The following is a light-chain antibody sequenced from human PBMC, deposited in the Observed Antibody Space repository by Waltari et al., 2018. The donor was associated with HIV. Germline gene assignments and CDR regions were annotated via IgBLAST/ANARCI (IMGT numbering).Light chain of an antibody. CDR2: DVS. Sequence: QSALTQPASVSGSPGQSITISCTGTSSDVGGYNYVSWYQQHPGKAPKLMIYDVSNRPSGFSNRFPGSKSGNTASLTISGLQAEDEADYYCSSYTSSSTLDVVFGGGTKLTVL. CDR3: SSYTSSSTLDVV. V-gene: IGLV2-14*03. J-gene: IGLJ2*01. CDR1: SSDVGGYNY.